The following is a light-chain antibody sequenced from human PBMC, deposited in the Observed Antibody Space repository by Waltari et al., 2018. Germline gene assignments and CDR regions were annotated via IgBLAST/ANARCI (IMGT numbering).Light chain of an antibody. CDR3: SSYAGSNNYVA. J-gene: IGLJ2*01. Sequence: QSALTQPPSASGSPGQSVTISCTGTSSDVGGYDYVSWYQQHPGKAPKLMIYEVSKQPPGGPERFSGSKAGNPASLTVSGLQGEDEADYDCSSYAGSNNYVAFGGGTKLTVL. V-gene: IGLV2-8*01. CDR2: EVS. CDR1: SSDVGGYDY.